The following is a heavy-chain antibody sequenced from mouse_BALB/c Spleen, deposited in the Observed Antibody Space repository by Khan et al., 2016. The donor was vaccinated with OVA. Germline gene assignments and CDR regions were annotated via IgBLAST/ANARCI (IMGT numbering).Heavy chain of an antibody. CDR2: INSNGGTS. Sequence: EVELVESGGGLVQPGGSLKLSCAASGFTFSGYGMSWVSQTPDKRLELVATINSNGGTSYYKDSVKGRFTISRDNAKNTLHLQMSSLKSEDTAMYYCARIYSRYDEGYWYFDVWGAGTTVTVSS. D-gene: IGHD2-14*01. V-gene: IGHV5-6-3*01. CDR1: GFTFSGYG. J-gene: IGHJ1*01. CDR3: ARIYSRYDEGYWYFDV.